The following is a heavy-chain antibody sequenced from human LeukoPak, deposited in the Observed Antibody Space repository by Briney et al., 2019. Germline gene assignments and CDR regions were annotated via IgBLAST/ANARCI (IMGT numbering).Heavy chain of an antibody. D-gene: IGHD6-19*01. CDR3: ARAGYSSGCYYY. CDR2: INSDGSST. V-gene: IGHV3-74*01. Sequence: PGGSLRLSCAASGFTFSSYWMHWVRQASGKGLVWVSRINSDGSSTSYADSVKGRFSISRDNAKNTMYLQMNSLRAEDTAVYHRARAGYSSGCYYYWGQGTLVTVSS. J-gene: IGHJ4*02. CDR1: GFTFSSYW.